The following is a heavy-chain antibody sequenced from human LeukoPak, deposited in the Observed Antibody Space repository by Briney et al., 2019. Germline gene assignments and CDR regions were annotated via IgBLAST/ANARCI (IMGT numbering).Heavy chain of an antibody. V-gene: IGHV1-2*02. J-gene: IGHJ3*02. CDR1: GYTFTGYY. D-gene: IGHD2-15*01. Sequence: ASVKVSCKASGYTFTGYYMHWVRQAPGQGLEWMGWINPNSGGTNSAQKFQGRLTMTRDTSISTAYMELSSLRSDDTAVYYCARPKEAATTFRAFDIWGQGTMATVSS. CDR2: INPNSGGT. CDR3: ARPKEAATTFRAFDI.